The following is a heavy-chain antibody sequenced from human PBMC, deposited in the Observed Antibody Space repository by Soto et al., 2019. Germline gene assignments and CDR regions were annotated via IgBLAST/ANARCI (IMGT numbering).Heavy chain of an antibody. J-gene: IGHJ4*02. CDR3: ARHGVAALQFDS. D-gene: IGHD6-25*01. V-gene: IGHV4-39*01. CDR1: GGSISSSSYY. Sequence: SETLSLTCTVPGGSISSSSYYWGWIRQPPGKGLEWIGSVYHSGITYYHSSLKTRVTISVDTSKNQFSLKLSSVTAADTAVYYCARHGVAALQFDSWGQGTLVTVSS. CDR2: VYHSGIT.